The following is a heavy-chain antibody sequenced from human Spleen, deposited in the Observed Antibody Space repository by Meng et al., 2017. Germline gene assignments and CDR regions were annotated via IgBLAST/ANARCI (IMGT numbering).Heavy chain of an antibody. V-gene: IGHV2-5*02. J-gene: IGHJ5*02. CDR2: NYWDDDK. Sequence: QIFFLVFGPTLVQRKQTLILTCTFSGFPLSSTGIGVAWLRQPPGKALGWLALNYWDDDKTYSTSLRNRITIAKDTSRNQVVLTMTNIDYADTATYSYYRQGGRWFDPWGKGTLVTVSS. D-gene: IGHD3-10*01. CDR3: YRQGGRWFDP. CDR1: GFPLSSTGIG.